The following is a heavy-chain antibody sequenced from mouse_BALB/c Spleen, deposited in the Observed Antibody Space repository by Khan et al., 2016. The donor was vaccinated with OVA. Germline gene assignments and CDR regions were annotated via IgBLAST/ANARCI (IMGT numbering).Heavy chain of an antibody. D-gene: IGHD2-1*01. V-gene: IGHV1S81*02. CDR3: SRSPLYYGTSNQAWFAY. CDR2: INPSNGGI. Sequence: QVQLQQPGAELVKPGASVKLSCKASGYTFTNFYMYWVKQRPGQGLEWIGGINPSNGGINFNEKFKNKATLTVDNSSSTAYMQLSSLTSEDSAVYYGSRSPLYYGTSNQAWFAYWGQGTLVTVSA. J-gene: IGHJ3*01. CDR1: GYTFTNFY.